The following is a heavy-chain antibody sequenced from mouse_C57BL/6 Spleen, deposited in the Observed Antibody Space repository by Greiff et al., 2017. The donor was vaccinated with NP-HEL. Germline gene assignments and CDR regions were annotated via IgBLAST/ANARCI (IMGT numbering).Heavy chain of an antibody. D-gene: IGHD2-3*01. CDR3: ARRDGYYPAWFAY. J-gene: IGHJ3*01. Sequence: DVHLVESGGGLVKPGGSLKLSCAASGFTFSDYGMHWVRQAPEKGLEWVAYISSGSSTIYYADTVKGRFTISRDKAKNTLFLQMTSLRSEDTAMYYCARRDGYYPAWFAYWGQGTLVTVSA. V-gene: IGHV5-17*01. CDR2: ISSGSSTI. CDR1: GFTFSDYG.